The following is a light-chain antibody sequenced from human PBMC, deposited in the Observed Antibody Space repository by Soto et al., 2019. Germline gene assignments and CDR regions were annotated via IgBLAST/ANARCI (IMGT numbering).Light chain of an antibody. CDR1: QSISND. CDR2: AAS. V-gene: IGKV1-39*01. CDR3: QQSYSTPPCT. Sequence: DIQMTQSPSSLSASVGDTVTITCRASQSISNDLYWYQQKPGKAPKLLIYAASTLQGGVPSRFSGSGSGTDFTLTISSLQPEDFATYYCQQSYSTPPCTFGQGTRLEIK. J-gene: IGKJ2*02.